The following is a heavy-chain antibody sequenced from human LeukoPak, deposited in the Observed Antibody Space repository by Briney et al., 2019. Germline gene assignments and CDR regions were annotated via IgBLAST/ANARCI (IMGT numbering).Heavy chain of an antibody. CDR1: GVTFTAYF. J-gene: IGHJ4*02. CDR3: VKDLNGTWSFDY. D-gene: IGHD2-8*01. CDR2: ISSNEYDT. V-gene: IGHV3-64D*06. Sequence: GGSLRLSCSASGVTFTAYFMHQVRQAPWKGLEYVSSISSNEYDTYYADSVKGRFTISRDNSKNTLFLQMSSLRAKDTAVYYCVKDLNGTWSFDYWGQGTLVTVSS.